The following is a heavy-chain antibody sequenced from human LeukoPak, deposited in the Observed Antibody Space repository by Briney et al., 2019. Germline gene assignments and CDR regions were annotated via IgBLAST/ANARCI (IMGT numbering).Heavy chain of an antibody. V-gene: IGHV1-69*13. CDR3: AREYSGYGGSFDY. J-gene: IGHJ4*02. Sequence: GASVKVSCKASGGTFSSYAISWVRQAPGQGLEWMGGIIPIFGTANYAQKFQGRVTITADESTSTAYMELSSLRSEDTAVYYCAREYSGYGGSFDYWGQGTLVTVSS. CDR1: GGTFSSYA. D-gene: IGHD5-12*01. CDR2: IIPIFGTA.